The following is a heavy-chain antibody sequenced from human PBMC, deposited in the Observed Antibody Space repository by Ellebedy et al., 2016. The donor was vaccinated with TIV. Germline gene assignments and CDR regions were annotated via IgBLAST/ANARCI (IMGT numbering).Heavy chain of an antibody. CDR3: AKDPGYCSSTSCYRYFQH. D-gene: IGHD2-2*02. Sequence: GESLKISXAASGFTVSSYAMSWVGQAPGKGLEWVLAIRGSGVSTYYADSVKGRFTTSRDNSKNTLYLQMNSLRAEDTAVYYCAKDPGYCSSTSCYRYFQHWGQGTLVTVSS. V-gene: IGHV3-23*01. CDR2: IRGSGVST. J-gene: IGHJ1*01. CDR1: GFTVSSYA.